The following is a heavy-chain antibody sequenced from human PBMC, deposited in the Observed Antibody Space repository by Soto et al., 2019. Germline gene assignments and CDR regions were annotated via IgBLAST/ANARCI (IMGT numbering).Heavy chain of an antibody. CDR2: ISGSGGST. CDR3: ARALAFCSGYLSD. J-gene: IGHJ4*02. V-gene: IGHV3-23*01. CDR1: GFTFSSYA. D-gene: IGHD3-3*01. Sequence: PGGSLRLSCAASGFTFSSYAMSWVRQAPGKGLEWVSAISGSGGSTYYADSVKGRFTISRDNAKNSLDLQMNSLRADDTAIYYCARALAFCSGYLSDWGQGTLVTVSS.